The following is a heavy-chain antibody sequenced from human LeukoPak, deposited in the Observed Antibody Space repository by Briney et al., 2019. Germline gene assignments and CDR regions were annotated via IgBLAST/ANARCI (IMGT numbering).Heavy chain of an antibody. Sequence: GGSLRLSCAASGFTFRNYNMNWVPQAPGKGLEWVSSINSSSGYLYYADSVKGRFTISRDNAKNSLYLQMNSLRAEDTAVYYCARDATMVPLYYYYYMDVWGKGTTVTVSS. CDR2: INSSSGYL. CDR3: ARDATMVPLYYYYYMDV. D-gene: IGHD3-10*01. CDR1: GFTFRNYN. V-gene: IGHV3-21*01. J-gene: IGHJ6*03.